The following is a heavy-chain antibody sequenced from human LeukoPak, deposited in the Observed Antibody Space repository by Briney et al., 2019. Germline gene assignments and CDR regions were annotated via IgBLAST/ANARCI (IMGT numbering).Heavy chain of an antibody. CDR2: IYYSGST. J-gene: IGHJ3*02. D-gene: IGHD3-22*01. Sequence: PSETLSLTCTVSGGSISSSSYYWGWIRQPPGKGLEWIGYIYYSGSTNYNPSLKSRVTISVDTSKNQFSLKLSSVTAADTAVYYCARFDYGIVVVSSAFDIWGQGTMVTVSS. V-gene: IGHV4-61*05. CDR1: GGSISSSSYY. CDR3: ARFDYGIVVVSSAFDI.